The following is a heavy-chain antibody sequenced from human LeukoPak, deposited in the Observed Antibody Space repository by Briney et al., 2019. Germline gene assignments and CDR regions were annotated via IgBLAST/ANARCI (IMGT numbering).Heavy chain of an antibody. CDR1: GYSFTNYW. CDR3: ARRSRGYDSSGYYLDY. Sequence: GESLKISCKGSGYSFTNYWIGWVRQMPGKGLEWMGIIYPSDSDTRYSPSFQGQVTISADKSISTAYLQWSSLKASDTAMYYCARRSRGYDSSGYYLDYWGQGTLVTVSS. V-gene: IGHV5-51*01. J-gene: IGHJ4*02. D-gene: IGHD3-22*01. CDR2: IYPSDSDT.